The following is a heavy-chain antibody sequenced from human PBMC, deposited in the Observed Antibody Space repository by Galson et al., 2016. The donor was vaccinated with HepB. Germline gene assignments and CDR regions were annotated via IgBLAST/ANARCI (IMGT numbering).Heavy chain of an antibody. J-gene: IGHJ6*02. CDR3: ARIPDYGGNYYYYAMGV. D-gene: IGHD4-23*01. CDR1: GFTFSDYY. CDR2: ISNTNIYT. Sequence: SLRLSCAASGFTFSDYYMSWIRQAPGKGLEWVSYISNTNIYTNYADSVKGRFTISRDNAKKSLYLQMNSLRAEDTAVYYCARIPDYGGNYYYYAMGVWGQGTTVTVSS. V-gene: IGHV3-11*06.